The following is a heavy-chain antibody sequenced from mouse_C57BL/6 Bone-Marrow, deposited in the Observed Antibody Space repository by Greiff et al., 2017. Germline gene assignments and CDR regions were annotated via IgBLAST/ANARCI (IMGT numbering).Heavy chain of an antibody. J-gene: IGHJ2*01. CDR2: IDPSDSYT. CDR3: ARLTGDDRRGY. CDR1: GYTFTSYW. Sequence: QVQLQQPGAELVMPGASVKLSCKASGYTFTSYWMHWVKQRPGQGLEWIGEIDPSDSYTNYNQKFKGKSTLTVDKSSSTAYMQLSSLTSEDSAVYYCARLTGDDRRGYWGQGTTLTVSS. V-gene: IGHV1-69*01. D-gene: IGHD3-2*01.